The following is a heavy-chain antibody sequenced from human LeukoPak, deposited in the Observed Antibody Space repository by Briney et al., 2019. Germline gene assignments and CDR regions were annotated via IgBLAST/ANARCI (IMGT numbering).Heavy chain of an antibody. CDR2: IHYSGST. Sequence: SETLSLTCSVSGASITTYYWSWIRQPPGKGLEWIAYIHYSGSTSYNPSLKSRLTISLDTSKNQFSLKLSSVTAADTAVYHCARPDGNWNYFDYWGQGTLVTVSS. V-gene: IGHV4-59*08. D-gene: IGHD1-20*01. CDR3: ARPDGNWNYFDY. J-gene: IGHJ4*02. CDR1: GASITTYY.